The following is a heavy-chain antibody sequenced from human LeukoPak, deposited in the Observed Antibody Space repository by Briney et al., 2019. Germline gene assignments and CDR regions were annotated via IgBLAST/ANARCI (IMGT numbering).Heavy chain of an antibody. J-gene: IGHJ4*02. V-gene: IGHV1-2*02. CDR2: LNPNSGGT. Sequence: ASVKVSCKASGCTFHIYYMHWVRQAPGQGLEWMVWLNPNSGGTNSSQKFQGRVTMTMDTSISTAYMVLSRLNSADTAVYYCARSSGSAVRGVINNRDYFFDYWGQGTLVTVSS. D-gene: IGHD3-10*01. CDR3: ARSSGSAVRGVINNRDYFFDY. CDR1: GCTFHIYY.